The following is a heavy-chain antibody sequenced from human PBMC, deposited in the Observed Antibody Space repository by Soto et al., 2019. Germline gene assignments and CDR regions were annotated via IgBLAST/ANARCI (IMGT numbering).Heavy chain of an antibody. V-gene: IGHV3-30-3*01. CDR3: ARDRRGVTMTLDY. J-gene: IGHJ4*02. CDR1: GFTFSSYT. Sequence: PGGSLRLSCAASGFTFSSYTIHWVRQAPGKGLEWVAVISYDVTSEYYGDSVKGRFTISRDNSKNTVYLQMNSLRAEDTAVYYCARDRRGVTMTLDYWGPGTLVTVSS. CDR2: ISYDVTSE. D-gene: IGHD3-22*01.